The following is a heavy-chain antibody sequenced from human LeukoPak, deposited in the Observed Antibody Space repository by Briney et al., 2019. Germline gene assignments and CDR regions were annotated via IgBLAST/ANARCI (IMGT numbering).Heavy chain of an antibody. CDR3: ARVTGYTIEDYFDY. CDR1: GFTFSDYN. CDR2: ISRSGSTK. J-gene: IGHJ4*02. Sequence: GGSLRLSCAASGFTFSDYNMRWIRQAPGKGLEWVSSISRSGSTKYYADSVKGRFTISRDNAKNSLFLQMNSLRAEDTAVYYCARVTGYTIEDYFDYWGQGTLVTVSS. V-gene: IGHV3-11*01. D-gene: IGHD3-9*01.